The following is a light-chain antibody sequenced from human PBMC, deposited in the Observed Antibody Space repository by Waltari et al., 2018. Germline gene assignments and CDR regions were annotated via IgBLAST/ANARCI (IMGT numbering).Light chain of an antibody. V-gene: IGKV1-39*01. Sequence: DIQMTQSPSSLSASVGDRVTITCRASQSISTYLNWYQQKPGKAPKLLIYAASTLQSGVPSRFSGSGSRTDFTLTISSLQPEDFAAYYCQQSYSTPLTFGGGTKVEV. CDR1: QSISTY. CDR2: AAS. CDR3: QQSYSTPLT. J-gene: IGKJ4*01.